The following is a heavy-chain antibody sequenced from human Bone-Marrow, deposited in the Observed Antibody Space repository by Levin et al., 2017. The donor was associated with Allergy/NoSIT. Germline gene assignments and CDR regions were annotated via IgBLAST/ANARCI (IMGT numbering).Heavy chain of an antibody. V-gene: IGHV3-53*01. CDR2: FYSAGSA. CDR3: AKSSAYDLDY. CDR1: GFSVSRSY. J-gene: IGHJ4*02. D-gene: IGHD5-12*01. Sequence: GESLKISCAASGFSVSRSYMTWVRQAPGKGLEWVSGFYSAGSAHYADSVKGRFIISRDNSRNTVVLQMNRLRVEDTAMYYCAKSSAYDLDYWGQGTLVTVSS.